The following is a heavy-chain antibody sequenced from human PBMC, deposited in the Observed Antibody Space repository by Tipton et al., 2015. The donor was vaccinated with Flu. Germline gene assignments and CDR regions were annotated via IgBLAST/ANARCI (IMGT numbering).Heavy chain of an antibody. V-gene: IGHV4-59*01. Sequence: TLSLTCTVSGGSISGYYWTWIRQPPGKGLEWIGYIYCSGSTNYNPSLKSRVTISVDTSKNQFSLKLSSVTAAGTAVYYCATEYRGGGNRYYFDYWGQGTLVTVSS. CDR2: IYCSGST. CDR1: GGSISGYY. CDR3: ATEYRGGGNRYYFDY. J-gene: IGHJ4*02. D-gene: IGHD4-23*01.